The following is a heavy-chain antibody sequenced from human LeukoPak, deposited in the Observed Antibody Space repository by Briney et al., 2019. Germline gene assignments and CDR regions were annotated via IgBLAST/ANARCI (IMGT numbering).Heavy chain of an antibody. CDR2: IYYSGST. V-gene: IGHV4-39*07. D-gene: IGHD6-13*01. CDR3: ARGVQYSSSWGSGSSKGHWFDP. CDR1: GGSISSSSYY. Sequence: SETLSLTCTVSGGSISSSSYYWGWIRQPPGKGLEWIGSIYYSGSTYYNPSLKSRVTISVDTSKNQFSLKLSSVTAADTAVYYCARGVQYSSSWGSGSSKGHWFDPWGQGTLVTVSS. J-gene: IGHJ5*02.